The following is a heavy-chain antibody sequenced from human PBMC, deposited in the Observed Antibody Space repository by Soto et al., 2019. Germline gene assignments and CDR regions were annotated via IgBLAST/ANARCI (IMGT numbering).Heavy chain of an antibody. V-gene: IGHV5-51*01. CDR1: GYSFTSYW. CDR3: ASPVGHSGRPRPIX. Sequence: GESLKISCKGSGYSFTSYWIGWVRQMPGKGLELMGIIYPGDSDTRYSPSFQGQVTIAAYKSIRTAYLQWSSLKASDTAMYYCASPVGHSGRPRPIXWGQGTLVTVSX. CDR2: IYPGDSDT. J-gene: IGHJ4*02. D-gene: IGHD1-26*01.